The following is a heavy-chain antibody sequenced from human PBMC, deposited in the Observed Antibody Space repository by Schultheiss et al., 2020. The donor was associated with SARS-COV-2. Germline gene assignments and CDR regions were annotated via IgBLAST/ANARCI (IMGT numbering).Heavy chain of an antibody. Sequence: SETLSLTCTVSGGSISSGGYYWSWIRQHPGKGLEWIGYIYYSGSTYYNPPLKSRVTISVDTSKNQFSLKLSSVTAADTAVYYCARGLRREYYYYGMDVWGQGTTVTVSS. CDR2: IYYSGST. CDR1: GGSISSGGYY. V-gene: IGHV4-31*03. J-gene: IGHJ6*02. CDR3: ARGLRREYYYYGMDV. D-gene: IGHD1-26*01.